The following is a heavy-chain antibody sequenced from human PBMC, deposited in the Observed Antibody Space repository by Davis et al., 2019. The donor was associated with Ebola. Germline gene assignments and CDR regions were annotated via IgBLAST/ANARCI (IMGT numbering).Heavy chain of an antibody. CDR2: LGTSADT. D-gene: IGHD5-18*01. V-gene: IGHV3-66*03. CDR3: ARASIQDGYSYRYYFDY. Sequence: GGSLRLSCAASGFVFSSYVMSWVRRAPGKGLEWVSTLGTSADTYYADSVKGRFTISRDNSKNTLYLQMNSLRAEDTAVYYCARASIQDGYSYRYYFDYWGQGTLVTVSS. CDR1: GFVFSSYV. J-gene: IGHJ4*02.